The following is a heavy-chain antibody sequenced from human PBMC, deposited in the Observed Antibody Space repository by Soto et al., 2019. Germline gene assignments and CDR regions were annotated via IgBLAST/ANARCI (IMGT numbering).Heavy chain of an antibody. V-gene: IGHV4-31*03. J-gene: IGHJ6*03. CDR3: ARGGVVVPAAISYYYYMDV. Sequence: SETLSLTCTVSGGSISSGGYYWSWIRQHPGKGLEWIGYIYYSGSTYYNPSLKSRVTISVDTSKNQFSLKLSSVTAADTAVYYCARGGVVVPAAISYYYYMDVWGKGTTVTVSS. D-gene: IGHD2-2*02. CDR1: GGSISSGGYY. CDR2: IYYSGST.